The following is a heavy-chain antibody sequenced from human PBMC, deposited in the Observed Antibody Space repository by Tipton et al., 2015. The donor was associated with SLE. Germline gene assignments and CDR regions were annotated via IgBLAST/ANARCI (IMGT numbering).Heavy chain of an antibody. V-gene: IGHV1-3*01. Sequence: SCAASGFTFSSYGMHWVRQAPGQRLEWMGWINAGNGNTKYSQKFQGRVTITRDTSASTAYMELSSLRSEDTAVYYCARDNDFWSGYYEYWGQGTLVTVSS. J-gene: IGHJ4*02. CDR3: ARDNDFWSGYYEY. CDR1: GFTFSSYG. CDR2: INAGNGNT. D-gene: IGHD3-3*01.